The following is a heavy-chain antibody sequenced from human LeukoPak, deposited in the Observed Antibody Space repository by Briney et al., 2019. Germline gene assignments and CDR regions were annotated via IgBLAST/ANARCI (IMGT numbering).Heavy chain of an antibody. Sequence: PSETLSLTCTVSGGSVSSYYWSWIRQPPGKGLEWIGYMHHSGSTNYNPSLKGRLTISLDTSKNLFSLRLSSVTAADTAVYYCARGGPDLAMATTIDYWGPGTLVTVSS. V-gene: IGHV4-59*02. CDR1: GGSVSSYY. J-gene: IGHJ4*02. D-gene: IGHD5-24*01. CDR2: MHHSGST. CDR3: ARGGPDLAMATTIDY.